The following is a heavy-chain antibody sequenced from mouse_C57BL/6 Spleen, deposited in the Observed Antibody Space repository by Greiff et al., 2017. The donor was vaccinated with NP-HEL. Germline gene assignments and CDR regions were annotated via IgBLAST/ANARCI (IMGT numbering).Heavy chain of an antibody. J-gene: IGHJ4*01. D-gene: IGHD2-3*01. Sequence: EVMLVESGGGLVQPGGSLSLSCAASGFTFTDYYMSWVRQPPGKALEWLGFIRNKANGYTTEYSASVKGRFTISRDNSQSILYLQMNALRAEDSATYYCARRDDGYLYYYAMDYWGQGTSVTVSS. V-gene: IGHV7-3*01. CDR2: IRNKANGYTT. CDR3: ARRDDGYLYYYAMDY. CDR1: GFTFTDYY.